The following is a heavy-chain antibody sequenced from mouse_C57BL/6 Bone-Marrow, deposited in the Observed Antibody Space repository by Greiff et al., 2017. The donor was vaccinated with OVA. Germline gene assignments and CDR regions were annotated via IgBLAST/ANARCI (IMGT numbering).Heavy chain of an antibody. V-gene: IGHV1-15*01. Sequence: VQRVESGAELVRPGASVTLSCKASGYTFTDYEMHWVKQTPVHGLEWIGAIDPETGGTAYNQKFKGKAILTADKSSSTAYMELRSLTSEDSAVYYCTRKGLYYGSSHWYFDVWGTGTTVTVSS. CDR3: TRKGLYYGSSHWYFDV. D-gene: IGHD1-1*01. CDR2: IDPETGGT. CDR1: GYTFTDYE. J-gene: IGHJ1*03.